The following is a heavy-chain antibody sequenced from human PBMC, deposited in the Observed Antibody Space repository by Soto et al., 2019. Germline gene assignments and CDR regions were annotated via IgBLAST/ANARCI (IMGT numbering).Heavy chain of an antibody. Sequence: GGSLRLSCAASGFTFSSYAMHWVRQAPGKGLEYVSAISSNGGSTYYADSVKGRFTISRDNSKNTLYLQMSSLRAEDTAVYYCVKDRGGSYTPRWWFDPWGQGTLVTVS. CDR2: ISSNGGST. V-gene: IGHV3-64D*06. J-gene: IGHJ5*02. D-gene: IGHD1-26*01. CDR3: VKDRGGSYTPRWWFDP. CDR1: GFTFSSYA.